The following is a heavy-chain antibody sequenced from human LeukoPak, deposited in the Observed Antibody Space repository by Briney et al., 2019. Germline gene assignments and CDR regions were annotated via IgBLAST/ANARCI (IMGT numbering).Heavy chain of an antibody. CDR3: AKGRDGDYSFDY. CDR1: GFTFDDYA. J-gene: IGHJ4*02. Sequence: GGSLRLSCAASGFTFDDYAMHWVRQAPGKGLEWVSGISWNSGSIGYADSVKGRFTISRDNAKNSLYLQMNSLRAEDTALYYCAKGRDGDYSFDYWGQGTLVTVSS. CDR2: ISWNSGSI. D-gene: IGHD4-17*01. V-gene: IGHV3-9*01.